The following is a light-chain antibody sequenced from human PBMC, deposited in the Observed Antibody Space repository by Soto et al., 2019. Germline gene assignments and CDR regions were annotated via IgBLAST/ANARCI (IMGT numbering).Light chain of an antibody. CDR3: QQYTNCPPT. V-gene: IGKV3-15*01. CDR2: GAS. J-gene: IGKJ1*01. CDR1: QSVSSN. Sequence: EIVMTQSPATLSVSPGERATLSCRASQSVSSNLAWYQQKPGQAPRLLIYGASTRATGIPARFSGSGSGTEFTLTISSLQSEDFAVYYCQQYTNCPPTFGQGT.